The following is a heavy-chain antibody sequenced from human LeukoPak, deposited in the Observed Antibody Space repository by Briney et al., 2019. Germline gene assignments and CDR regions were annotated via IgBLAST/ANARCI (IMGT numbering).Heavy chain of an antibody. CDR3: ARGEGCSSTSCYFDY. D-gene: IGHD2-2*01. CDR2: INHSGST. V-gene: IGHV4-34*01. J-gene: IGHJ4*02. CDR1: GGSFSGYY. Sequence: SETLSLTCAVYGGSFSGYYWSWIRQPPGKGLEWIGEINHSGSTNYNPSLKSRVTISVDTSKNQFSLKLSSVTAADTAVYYYARGEGCSSTSCYFDYWGQGTLVTVSS.